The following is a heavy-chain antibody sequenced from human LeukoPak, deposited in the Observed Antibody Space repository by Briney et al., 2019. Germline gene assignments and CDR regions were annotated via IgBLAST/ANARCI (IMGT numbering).Heavy chain of an antibody. Sequence: GGSLTLSCAASGFTFSNYVIHWVRQAPGKGLEWLAVISYDGTNKYYADFVKGRFTISRDHSQSTVDLQMNTLGGADTAVYYCVRSPTYYNMDVWGKGTTVNESS. CDR3: VRSPTYYNMDV. J-gene: IGHJ6*03. CDR2: ISYDGTNK. CDR1: GFTFSNYV. V-gene: IGHV3-30*03.